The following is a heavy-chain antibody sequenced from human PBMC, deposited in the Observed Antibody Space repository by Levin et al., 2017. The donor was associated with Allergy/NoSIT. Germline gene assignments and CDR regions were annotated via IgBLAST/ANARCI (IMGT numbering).Heavy chain of an antibody. D-gene: IGHD6-19*01. J-gene: IGHJ4*02. CDR1: GFTFSSFA. Sequence: GESLKISCAASGFTFSSFAMSWVRQTPRKGLEWVSAISAGGGSTYYADSVKGRFTISRDNSKNTLYLQINSLRAEDTAVYYCAKDIAVAVRYFDYWGQGTLVTVSS. CDR3: AKDIAVAVRYFDY. V-gene: IGHV3-23*01. CDR2: ISAGGGST.